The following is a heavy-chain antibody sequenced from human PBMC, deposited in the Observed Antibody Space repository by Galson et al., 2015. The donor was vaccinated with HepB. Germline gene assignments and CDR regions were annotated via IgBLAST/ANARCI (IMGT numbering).Heavy chain of an antibody. D-gene: IGHD1-26*01. CDR1: GYSFNGFY. Sequence: QSGAEVKMPGASVKVSCQTSGYSFNGFYIHWVRQAPGQGLEWVGRINPMSDNTRSAPKFQGRIILTGASSISTAYMFLHRLTSDDTAVYFCTREGNHYFDPWGQGTLVTVSS. V-gene: IGHV1-2*02. CDR3: TREGNHYFDP. CDR2: INPMSDNT. J-gene: IGHJ5*02.